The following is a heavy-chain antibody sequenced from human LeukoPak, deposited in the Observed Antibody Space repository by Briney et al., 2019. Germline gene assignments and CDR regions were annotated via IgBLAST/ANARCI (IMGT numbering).Heavy chain of an antibody. CDR1: GFTVSSNY. V-gene: IGHV4-39*01. CDR3: ARHVRKRGIAVAGTPGWFDP. Sequence: PGGSLRLSCAASGFTVSSNYMSWVRQPPGKGLEWIGSIYYSGSTYFNPSLKSRVTISVDTSKNQFSLKLSSVTAADTAVYYCARHVRKRGIAVAGTPGWFDPWGQGTLVTVSS. J-gene: IGHJ5*02. D-gene: IGHD6-19*01. CDR2: IYYSGST.